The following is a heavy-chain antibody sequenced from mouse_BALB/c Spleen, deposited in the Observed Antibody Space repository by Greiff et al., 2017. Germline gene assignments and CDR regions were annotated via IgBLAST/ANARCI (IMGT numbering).Heavy chain of an antibody. CDR1: GYSITSDYA. CDR3: ARRGGNYVNYAMDY. J-gene: IGHJ4*01. CDR2: ISYSGST. D-gene: IGHD2-1*01. V-gene: IGHV3-2*02. Sequence: EVQLQQSGPGLVKPSQSLSLTCTVTGYSITSDYAWNWIRQFPGNKLEWMGYISYSGSTSYNPSLKSRISITRDTSKNQFFLQLNSVTTEDTATYYCARRGGNYVNYAMDYWGQGTSVTVSS.